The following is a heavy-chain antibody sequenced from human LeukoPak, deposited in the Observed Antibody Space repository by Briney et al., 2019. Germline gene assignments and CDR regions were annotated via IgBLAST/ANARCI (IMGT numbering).Heavy chain of an antibody. CDR2: ISYDGSNK. D-gene: IGHD6-13*01. V-gene: IGHV3-30*18. Sequence: GRSLRLSCAASGFTFSSYGMHWVRQAPGKGLEWVAVISYDGSNKYYADSVKGRFTISRDNSKNTLYLQMNSLRAEDTAVYYCAKGRVWSSSWPLDYWGQGTLVTVSS. J-gene: IGHJ4*02. CDR1: GFTFSSYG. CDR3: AKGRVWSSSWPLDY.